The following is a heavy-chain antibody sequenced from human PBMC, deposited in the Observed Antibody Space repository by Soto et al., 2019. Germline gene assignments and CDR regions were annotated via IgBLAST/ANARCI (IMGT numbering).Heavy chain of an antibody. CDR1: GGSVSSGSYY. D-gene: IGHD6-13*01. CDR3: ARGLAAAGLNWLDP. CDR2: IYYSGST. Sequence: QVQLQESGPGLVKPSETLSLTCTVSGGSVSSGSYYWSWIRQPPGKGLEWIGYIYYSGSTNYNPSLKSRVTISVDTSKNQSSLKLGSVTAADTAVYYCARGLAAAGLNWLDPWGQGTLVTVSS. V-gene: IGHV4-61*01. J-gene: IGHJ5*02.